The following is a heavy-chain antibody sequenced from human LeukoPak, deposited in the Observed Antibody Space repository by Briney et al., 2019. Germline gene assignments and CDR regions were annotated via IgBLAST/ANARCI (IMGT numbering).Heavy chain of an antibody. J-gene: IGHJ4*02. D-gene: IGHD6-19*01. Sequence: GGSLRLSCAASGFTFSSYSMNWVRQAPGKGLEWVSSISSSSSYIYYADSVKGRFTISRDNAKNSLYLQMNSLRAEDTAVYYCARVVAVAGSKNYFDYWGQGTLVTVSS. V-gene: IGHV3-21*01. CDR3: ARVVAVAGSKNYFDY. CDR1: GFTFSSYS. CDR2: ISSSSSYI.